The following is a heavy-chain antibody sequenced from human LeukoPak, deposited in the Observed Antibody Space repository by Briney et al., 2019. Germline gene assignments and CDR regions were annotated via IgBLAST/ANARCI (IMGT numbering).Heavy chain of an antibody. CDR3: ASGYCGGACQLGGVDM. CDR2: THYSGST. CDR1: GYSISSNYY. V-gene: IGHV4-61*01. D-gene: IGHD2-21*02. J-gene: IGHJ3*02. Sequence: PSETLSLTCTVSGYSISSNYYWGWLRQPPGKGLEYIGYTHYSGSTNYNPSLKSRVTISLDTSGNQFSLKLSSVTAADTAVYYCASGYCGGACQLGGVDMWGQGTMVTVSS.